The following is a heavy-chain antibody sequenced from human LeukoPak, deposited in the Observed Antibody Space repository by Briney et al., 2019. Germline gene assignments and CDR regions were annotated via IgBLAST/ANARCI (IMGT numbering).Heavy chain of an antibody. CDR2: ISYDGSNK. D-gene: IGHD5-18*01. V-gene: IGHV3-30*04. CDR3: ARRATTERGHSYGLDF. Sequence: GGSLRLSCAASGFTFSSYAMHWVRQAPGKGLEWVAVISYDGSNKYYADSVKGRFTISRDNSKNTLYLQMNSLRAEDTAVYYCARRATTERGHSYGLDFWGQGTLVTVSS. J-gene: IGHJ4*02. CDR1: GFTFSSYA.